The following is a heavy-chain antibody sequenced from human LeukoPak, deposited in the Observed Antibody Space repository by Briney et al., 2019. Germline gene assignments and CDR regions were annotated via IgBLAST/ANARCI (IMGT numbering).Heavy chain of an antibody. J-gene: IGHJ4*02. Sequence: SETLSLTCAVYGGSFSGYYWSWIRQPPGKGLEWIGEINHSGSTNYNPSLKSRVTMSVDTSKNQFSLKLNSVTAADTAVYYCASTLYSGTYSYTHWGQGTLVTVSS. V-gene: IGHV4-34*01. CDR3: ASTLYSGTYSYTH. D-gene: IGHD1-26*01. CDR1: GGSFSGYY. CDR2: INHSGST.